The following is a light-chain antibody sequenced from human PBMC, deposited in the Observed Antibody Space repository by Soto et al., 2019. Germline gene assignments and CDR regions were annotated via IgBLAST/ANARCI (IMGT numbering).Light chain of an antibody. Sequence: QSALTQPASVSGSPGQSITISCTGTSSDVGGRNFVSWYQQHPGKAPKLMIYDVSNRPSGVSNRFSGSKSGNTASLTISGLQAEDEADYYCSSYTSSSTLLYVFGTGTKVTVL. CDR2: DVS. CDR3: SSYTSSSTLLYV. CDR1: SSDVGGRNF. V-gene: IGLV2-14*01. J-gene: IGLJ1*01.